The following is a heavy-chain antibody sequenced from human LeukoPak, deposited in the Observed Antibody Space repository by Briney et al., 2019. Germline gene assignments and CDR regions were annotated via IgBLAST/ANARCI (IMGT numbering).Heavy chain of an antibody. J-gene: IGHJ6*02. CDR2: INPNSGGT. CDR3: ARGEVAANEYGMDV. Sequence: ASVKVSCKTSGYTFTDFYIHWVRQAPGQGLQWMGWINPNSGGTNYAQKFQGRVTMTRDTSISTAYMELSRLRSDDTAVYYCARGEVAANEYGMDVWGQGTTVTVSS. V-gene: IGHV1-2*02. CDR1: GYTFTDFY. D-gene: IGHD2-15*01.